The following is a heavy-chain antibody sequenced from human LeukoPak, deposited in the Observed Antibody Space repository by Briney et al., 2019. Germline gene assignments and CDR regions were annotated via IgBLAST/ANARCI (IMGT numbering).Heavy chain of an antibody. CDR2: ISSSSSYI. CDR3: VRYFTAVAPTLRLDY. CDR1: GFTFSSYS. V-gene: IGHV3-21*04. J-gene: IGHJ4*02. Sequence: GSLRLSCAASGFTFSSYSMNWVRKAPGKGLEWVSSISSSSSYIYYADSVKGRFTISRDDAKNSLYLQMNSLRVEYTAVYHCVRYFTAVAPTLRLDYWGQGTLVTVSS. D-gene: IGHD6-19*01.